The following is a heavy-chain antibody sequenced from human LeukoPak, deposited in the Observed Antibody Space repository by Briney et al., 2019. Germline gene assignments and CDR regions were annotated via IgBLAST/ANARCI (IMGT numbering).Heavy chain of an antibody. CDR2: IYPGDSDT. Sequence: GESLKISCKGSGYSFTSYWIGWVRQMPGKGLEWMGIIYPGDSDTRYSPSFQGQVTISADKSISTAYLQWSSLKASDTAMYHCARPYCSGGSCYSDAFDIWGQGTMVTVSS. V-gene: IGHV5-51*01. CDR3: ARPYCSGGSCYSDAFDI. CDR1: GYSFTSYW. J-gene: IGHJ3*02. D-gene: IGHD2-15*01.